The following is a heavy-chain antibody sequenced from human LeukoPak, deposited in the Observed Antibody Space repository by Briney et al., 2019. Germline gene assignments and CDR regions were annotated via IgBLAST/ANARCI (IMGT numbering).Heavy chain of an antibody. CDR2: ISGSGGST. CDR1: GFTFSSYA. J-gene: IGHJ4*02. V-gene: IGHV3-23*01. CDR3: AKGNTMIVVVSDY. Sequence: GGSLRLSCAASGFTFSSYAMSWVRQAPGKGLEWVSAISGSGGSTYYADSVKGRFTISRDDSKNTLYLQMNSLRAEDTAVYYCAKGNTMIVVVSDYWGQGTLVTVSS. D-gene: IGHD3-22*01.